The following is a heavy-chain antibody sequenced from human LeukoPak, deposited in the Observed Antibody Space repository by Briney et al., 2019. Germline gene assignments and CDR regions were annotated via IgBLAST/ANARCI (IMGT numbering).Heavy chain of an antibody. CDR1: GYTFTSYY. J-gene: IGHJ5*02. Sequence: ASVKASCKASGYTFTSYYMHWVRQAPGQGLEWMGIINPSGGSTSYAQKFQGRVTMTRNTSTSTVYMELSSRRSEDTAVYYCARVGVSNYPYNWFDPWGQGTLVTVSS. CDR2: INPSGGST. D-gene: IGHD4-11*01. CDR3: ARVGVSNYPYNWFDP. V-gene: IGHV1-46*01.